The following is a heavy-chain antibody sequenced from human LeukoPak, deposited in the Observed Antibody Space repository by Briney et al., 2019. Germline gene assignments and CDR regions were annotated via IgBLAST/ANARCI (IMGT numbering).Heavy chain of an antibody. Sequence: GGSLRLSCAASGFTFSSYDMHWVRQAPGKGLEWVAVIWYDGSNKYYADSVKGRFTISRDNSKNTLYLQMNSLRAEDTAVYYCARFTFSRWCDPWGQGTLVTVSS. CDR3: ARFTFSRWCDP. CDR1: GFTFSSYD. V-gene: IGHV3-33*01. D-gene: IGHD2/OR15-2a*01. CDR2: IWYDGSNK. J-gene: IGHJ5*02.